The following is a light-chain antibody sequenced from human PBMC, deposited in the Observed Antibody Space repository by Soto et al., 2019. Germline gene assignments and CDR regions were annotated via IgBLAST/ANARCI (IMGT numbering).Light chain of an antibody. CDR2: GAS. Sequence: EIVLTQSPGSLSLSPGERATLSCRASQSVDSSFFAWYQQKPGQAPRLLIYGASNRATGIPDRFSGSGSGTDFTLTISRLEPEDFAVYYCKQYVSSVTFGQGTNVEIK. J-gene: IGKJ1*01. CDR3: KQYVSSVT. CDR1: QSVDSSF. V-gene: IGKV3-20*01.